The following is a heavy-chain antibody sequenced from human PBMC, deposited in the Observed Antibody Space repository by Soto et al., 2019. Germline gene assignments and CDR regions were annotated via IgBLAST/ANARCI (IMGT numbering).Heavy chain of an antibody. D-gene: IGHD1-26*01. J-gene: IGHJ4*02. CDR2: IYHSGST. CDR3: ARDIVGAIGY. Sequence: QVQLQESGPGLVKPSGTLSLTCAVSGGSISSSNWWSWVRQPPGKGLGWIGEIYHSGSTNYNPSLQNRVTISVDKSKNQFSLKLSSVTASDTAVYYCARDIVGAIGYWGQGTLVTVSS. CDR1: GGSISSSNW. V-gene: IGHV4-4*02.